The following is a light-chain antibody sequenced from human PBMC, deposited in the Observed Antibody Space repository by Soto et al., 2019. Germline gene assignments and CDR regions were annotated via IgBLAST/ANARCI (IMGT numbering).Light chain of an antibody. CDR3: QQYNNWPET. Sequence: DIVLTQSPATLSVSPGERVTLSCRASQSLSVNLAWYQRKPGQAPRLLIHRTSIRASGVPDRFSGSGSGTEFSLTMSSLQSEDFAIYYCQQYNNWPETFGQGTKVDFK. CDR2: RTS. V-gene: IGKV3-15*01. CDR1: QSLSVN. J-gene: IGKJ1*01.